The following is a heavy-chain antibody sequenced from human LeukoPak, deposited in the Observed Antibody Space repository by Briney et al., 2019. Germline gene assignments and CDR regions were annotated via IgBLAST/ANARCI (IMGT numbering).Heavy chain of an antibody. CDR2: IYCNGGNT. D-gene: IGHD1-26*01. CDR1: GFTIDVYS. CDR3: ARTSDGNWFDP. J-gene: IGHJ5*02. V-gene: IGHV3-20*04. Sequence: PGGSLRLSCAASGFTIDVYSMSGVPQGPGKGVEWGSGIYCNGGNTGYADSVKGRFTIYRDNAKNSLSLEMDSLRVEDTALYYCARTSDGNWFDPWGQGTLVTVSS.